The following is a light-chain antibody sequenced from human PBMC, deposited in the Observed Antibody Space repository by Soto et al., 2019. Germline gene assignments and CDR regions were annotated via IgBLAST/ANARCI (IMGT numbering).Light chain of an antibody. CDR2: DAS. CDR1: QDISNS. Sequence: DIQMTQSPSSLSASVGDRVTITCRASQDISNSLNWYQQKPGKAPKLLIHDASKLQSGVPSRFSGSGSGTHFTFTISSLQPEDIATYHCQQYENLPITFGQGTRLEIQ. CDR3: QQYENLPIT. V-gene: IGKV1-33*01. J-gene: IGKJ5*01.